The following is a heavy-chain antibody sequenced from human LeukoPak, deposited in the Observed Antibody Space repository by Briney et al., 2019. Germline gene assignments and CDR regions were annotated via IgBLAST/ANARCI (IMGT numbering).Heavy chain of an antibody. V-gene: IGHV3-23*01. Sequence: GGSLRLSCAASGFTFSSQTMSWVRQAPGKGLEWVSAISGSGGSTYYADSVKGRFTISRDNSKNTLYLQMNSLRAEDTAVYYCAKDSEKKELLYYFDYWGQGTLVTVSS. D-gene: IGHD3-10*01. CDR2: ISGSGGST. CDR1: GFTFSSQT. J-gene: IGHJ4*02. CDR3: AKDSEKKELLYYFDY.